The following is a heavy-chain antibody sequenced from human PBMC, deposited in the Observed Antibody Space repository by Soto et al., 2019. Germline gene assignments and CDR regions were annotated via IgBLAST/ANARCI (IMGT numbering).Heavy chain of an antibody. D-gene: IGHD1-1*01. V-gene: IGHV1-2*02. Sequence: ASVKVSCKASGYTFTGYYLHWVRQPPGQGLEWMGWINPNSGGTNYAQKFQGRVTMTRDTSISTAYMELSRLRSDDTAVYYCARGRTGTTSSFDYWGQGNLVTVSS. CDR3: ARGRTGTTSSFDY. CDR1: GYTFTGYY. CDR2: INPNSGGT. J-gene: IGHJ4*02.